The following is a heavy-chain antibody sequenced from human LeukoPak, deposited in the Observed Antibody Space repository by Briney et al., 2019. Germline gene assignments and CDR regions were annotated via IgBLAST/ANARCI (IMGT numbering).Heavy chain of an antibody. D-gene: IGHD4-17*01. V-gene: IGHV4-4*07. CDR1: GDSISGFY. CDR3: ARGLPSYGDYVDYYFYMDV. Sequence: SETLSLTCTVSGDSISGFYWSWIRQPAGKGLQWIGRISTSGSTNYNPSLKSRVTMSVDRPTNEFSLTVRSVTAADTALYYCARGLPSYGDYVDYYFYMDVWGKGTAVTVSS. CDR2: ISTSGST. J-gene: IGHJ6*03.